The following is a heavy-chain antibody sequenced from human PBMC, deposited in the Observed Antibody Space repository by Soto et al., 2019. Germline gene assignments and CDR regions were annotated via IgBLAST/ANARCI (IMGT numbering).Heavy chain of an antibody. D-gene: IGHD6-19*01. V-gene: IGHV4-39*01. CDR1: GGSISSSSYY. CDR2: IYYSGST. J-gene: IGHJ6*02. CDR3: ARQGVAGPGGGYYYGMDV. Sequence: SETLSLTCTVSGGSISSSSYYWGWIRQPPGKGLEWIGSIYYSGSTYYNPSLKSRVTISVDTSKNQFSLKLSSVTAADTAVYYCARQGVAGPGGGYYYGMDVWGQGTTVTVSS.